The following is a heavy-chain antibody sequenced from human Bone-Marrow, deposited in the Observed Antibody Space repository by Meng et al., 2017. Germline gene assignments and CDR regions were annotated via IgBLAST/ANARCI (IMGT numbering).Heavy chain of an antibody. J-gene: IGHJ5*02. D-gene: IGHD1-26*01. CDR3: ARVSSGSFDV. Sequence: GSLRLSCAVYGGSFSGYYWSWIRQPPGKGLEWIGEINHSGSTNYNPSLKSRITMSVDTSKNQFSLKVTSVTAADTAVYYCARVSSGSFDVWGQGTLVTVSS. CDR2: INHSGST. CDR1: GGSFSGYY. V-gene: IGHV4-34*10.